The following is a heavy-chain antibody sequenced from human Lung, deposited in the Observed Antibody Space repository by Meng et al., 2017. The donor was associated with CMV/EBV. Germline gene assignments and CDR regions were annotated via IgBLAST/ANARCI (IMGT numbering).Heavy chain of an antibody. D-gene: IGHD1-1*01. Sequence: QVQLAQSGAEVQEPGPSVKLSCKTSGYTYIDYHIHWVRQAPGQGLEWMGWISPYNGDTIYARDFQGWVTMTRDTSNRTLYMEVSRLRFDDTAVYYCARAIVKNGKRQFDYWGQGTLVTVSS. CDR2: ISPYNGDT. CDR1: GYTYIDYH. J-gene: IGHJ4*02. CDR3: ARAIVKNGKRQFDY. V-gene: IGHV1-2*04.